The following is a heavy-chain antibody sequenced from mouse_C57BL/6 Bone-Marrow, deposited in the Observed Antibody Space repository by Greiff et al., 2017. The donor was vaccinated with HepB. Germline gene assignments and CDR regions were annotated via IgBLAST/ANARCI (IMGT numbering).Heavy chain of an antibody. V-gene: IGHV1-81*01. J-gene: IGHJ1*03. CDR2: IYPRSGNT. Sequence: QVQLKQSGAELARPGASVKLSCKASGYTFTSYGISWVKQRTGQGLEWIGEIYPRSGNTYYNEKFKGKATLTADKSSSTAYMELRSLTSEDSAVYVCARWGNWYFDVWGTGTTVTVSS. CDR1: GYTFTSYG. CDR3: ARWGNWYFDV.